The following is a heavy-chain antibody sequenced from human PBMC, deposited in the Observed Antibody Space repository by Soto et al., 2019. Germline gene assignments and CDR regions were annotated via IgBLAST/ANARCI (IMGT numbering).Heavy chain of an antibody. D-gene: IGHD4-17*01. Sequence: QVQLVQSGAEVKKPGASVKVSCKASGYTFTSYYMHWVRQAPGQGLEWMVIINPSGGSTSYAQKFQGRVTMTRDTSTSTVYMELSSLRSEDTAVYYCSLAPTPLYDSGGNSVDYWGQGTMVTVSS. V-gene: IGHV1-46*01. CDR2: INPSGGST. CDR1: GYTFTSYY. CDR3: SLAPTPLYDSGGNSVDY. J-gene: IGHJ4*02.